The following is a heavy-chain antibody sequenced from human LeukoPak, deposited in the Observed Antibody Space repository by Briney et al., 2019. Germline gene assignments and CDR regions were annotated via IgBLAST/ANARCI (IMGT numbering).Heavy chain of an antibody. CDR1: GGSISSYY. V-gene: IGHV4-59*01. Sequence: PSETLSLTCTVSGGSISSYYWSWIRQPPGKGLECIGYIYYSENTNFNPSLKSRVTISVDTSKNQFSLKLSSVTAADTAVYYCARYNYYGSGSPLDYWGQGTLVTVSS. CDR3: ARYNYYGSGSPLDY. J-gene: IGHJ4*02. D-gene: IGHD3-10*01. CDR2: IYYSENT.